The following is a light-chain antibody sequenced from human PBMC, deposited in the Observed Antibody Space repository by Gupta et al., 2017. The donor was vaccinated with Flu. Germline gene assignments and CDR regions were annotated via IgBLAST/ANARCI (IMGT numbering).Light chain of an antibody. Sequence: EIVMTQSLATLSVSPGERATLPCRASQSVSSNLAWYQQKPAQAPRLLIYGASTRATGIPAKFISSGSGTEFTPTISSLQSEDFAVEYFHQYNNWPPWTFGQGTKVEIK. CDR3: HQYNNWPPWT. V-gene: IGKV3-15*01. CDR1: QSVSSN. CDR2: GAS. J-gene: IGKJ1*01.